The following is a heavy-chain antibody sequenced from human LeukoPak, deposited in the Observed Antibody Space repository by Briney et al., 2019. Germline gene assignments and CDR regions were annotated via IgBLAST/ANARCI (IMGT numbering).Heavy chain of an antibody. D-gene: IGHD3-22*01. J-gene: IGHJ5*02. Sequence: GGSLRLSCAASGFTSTNAWMNWVRQAPAKGLEWVGRIKSIKDGGTPEYAAPVKGRFSISRDDSRNTVFLQMNSLKTEDTAVYYCATGSNSYDSSDFDHWGQGTLVTVSS. V-gene: IGHV3-15*01. CDR3: ATGSNSYDSSDFDH. CDR2: IKSIKDGGTP. CDR1: GFTSTNAW.